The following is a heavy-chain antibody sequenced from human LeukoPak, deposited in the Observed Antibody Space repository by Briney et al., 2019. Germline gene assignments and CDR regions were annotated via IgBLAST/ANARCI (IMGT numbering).Heavy chain of an antibody. V-gene: IGHV3-23*01. Sequence: GGSLRLSCAASGFTVSSNYMSWVRQAPGKGLEWVSAISGSGGSTYYADSVKGRFTISRDNSKNTLYLQMNSLRAEDTAVYYCAKDGGVVAANLGFDPWGQGTLVTVSS. CDR3: AKDGGVVAANLGFDP. D-gene: IGHD2-15*01. J-gene: IGHJ5*02. CDR1: GFTVSSNY. CDR2: ISGSGGST.